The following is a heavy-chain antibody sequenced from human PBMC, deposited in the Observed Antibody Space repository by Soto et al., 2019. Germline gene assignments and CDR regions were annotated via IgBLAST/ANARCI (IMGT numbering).Heavy chain of an antibody. J-gene: IGHJ6*02. V-gene: IGHV4-39*01. CDR2: IYYSGST. CDR1: GGSISSSSYY. Sequence: PSETLSLTCTVSGGSISSSSYYWGWIRQPPGKGLEWIGSIYYSGSTYYNPSLKSRVTISVDTSKNQFSLKLSSVTAADTAVYYCASLYSYGFSYYYYYGMDVWGQGTTVTVSS. CDR3: ASLYSYGFSYYYYYGMDV. D-gene: IGHD5-18*01.